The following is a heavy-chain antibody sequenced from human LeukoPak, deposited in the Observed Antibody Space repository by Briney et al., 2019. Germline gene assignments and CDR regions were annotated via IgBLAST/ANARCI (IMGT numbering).Heavy chain of an antibody. V-gene: IGHV3-30*04. CDR2: ISYDGSNK. CDR3: ARERGDIVVVPAARNDAFDI. J-gene: IGHJ3*02. CDR1: GFTFSSYA. Sequence: PGGSLRLSCAASGFTFSSYAMHWVRQAPGKGLEWVAVISYDGSNKYYADSVKGRFTISRDNSKNTLYPQMNSLRAEDTAVYYCARERGDIVVVPAARNDAFDIWGQGTMVTVSS. D-gene: IGHD2-2*01.